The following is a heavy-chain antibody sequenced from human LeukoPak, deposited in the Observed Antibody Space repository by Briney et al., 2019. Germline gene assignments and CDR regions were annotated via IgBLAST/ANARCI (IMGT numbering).Heavy chain of an antibody. Sequence: GGSLRLSCAVSGFTFSDYYMSWIRQAPGKGLEWVSYISSSSGHRKYADSVKGRFTISRDNAKNSLYLQMNSLRGEDTAVYYCGRTTASNLFDPWGQGTLVTVSS. D-gene: IGHD1-14*01. V-gene: IGHV3-11*06. J-gene: IGHJ5*02. CDR2: ISSSSGHR. CDR1: GFTFSDYY. CDR3: GRTTASNLFDP.